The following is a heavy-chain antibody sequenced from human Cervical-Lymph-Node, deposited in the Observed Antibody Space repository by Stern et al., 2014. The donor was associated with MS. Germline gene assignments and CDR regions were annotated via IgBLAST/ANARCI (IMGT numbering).Heavy chain of an antibody. CDR2: VSTYNGNT. D-gene: IGHD2-15*01. V-gene: IGHV1-18*01. CDR3: ARDRGLRYCSGGSCYIHFDY. Sequence: DQLVESGAEVKKPGASVKVSCKASGYTFTSYGISWVRQAPGQGLEWMGWVSTYNGNTNEAQKLRDRVAMSTDTSTSTAYMELRSLRSDDTAVYYCARDRGLRYCSGGSCYIHFDYWGQGTLVTVSS. CDR1: GYTFTSYG. J-gene: IGHJ4*02.